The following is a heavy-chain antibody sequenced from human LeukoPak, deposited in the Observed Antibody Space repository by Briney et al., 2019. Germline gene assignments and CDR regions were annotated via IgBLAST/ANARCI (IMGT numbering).Heavy chain of an antibody. V-gene: IGHV3-23*01. CDR3: AKGVDYGDLDY. CDR1: GFTFSSYA. Sequence: GGSLRLSCAASGFTFSSYAMSWVRQAPGKGLEWVSVIFSGGSTYYADSVKGRFTISRDNSKNTLYLQMNSLRAEDTAVYYCAKGVDYGDLDYWGQRTLVTVSS. J-gene: IGHJ4*02. CDR2: IFSGGST. D-gene: IGHD4-17*01.